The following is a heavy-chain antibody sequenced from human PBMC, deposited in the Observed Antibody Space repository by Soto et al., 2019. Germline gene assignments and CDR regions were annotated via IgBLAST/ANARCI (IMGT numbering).Heavy chain of an antibody. CDR1: GGSISSGGYS. Sequence: SDTLSLTCAVSGGSISSGGYSWSWIRQPPGKGLEWIGYIYHSGSTYYNPSLKSRVTISVDRSKNQFSLKLSSVTAADTAVDYCAGYSSSWYWYFDLWGRGTLVTVSS. D-gene: IGHD6-13*01. CDR2: IYHSGST. J-gene: IGHJ2*01. V-gene: IGHV4-30-2*01. CDR3: AGYSSSWYWYFDL.